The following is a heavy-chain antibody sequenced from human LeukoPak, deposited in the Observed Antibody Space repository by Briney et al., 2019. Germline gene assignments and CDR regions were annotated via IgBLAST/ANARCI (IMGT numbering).Heavy chain of an antibody. CDR3: ARQNTPHGNFDY. D-gene: IGHD1-26*01. CDR2: IGVAANT. J-gene: IGHJ4*02. CDR1: GFTFSSYD. Sequence: PGGSLRLSCAASGFTFSSYDMHWVRHATGKGLEWVSAIGVAANTFYSGSVKGRFTISRENAKNSLYLLMSSLRAEDTAVYYCARQNTPHGNFDYWGQGTLVTVSS. V-gene: IGHV3-13*01.